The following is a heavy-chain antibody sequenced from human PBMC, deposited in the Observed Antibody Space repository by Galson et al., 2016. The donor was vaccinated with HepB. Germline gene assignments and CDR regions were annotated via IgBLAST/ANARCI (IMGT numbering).Heavy chain of an antibody. CDR3: PKVYYGSGSYNSNYFDY. J-gene: IGHJ4*02. CDR2: FYSGDTT. D-gene: IGHD3-10*01. CDR1: RFTVSSNY. V-gene: IGHV3-53*05. Sequence: SLRLSCAASRFTVSSNYMSWVRQAPGKGLEWVSVFYSGDTTYYADSVKGRFTISRDNSKNTLYLQMNSLRAEDTAVYYCPKVYYGSGSYNSNYFDYWGQGTLVTVSS.